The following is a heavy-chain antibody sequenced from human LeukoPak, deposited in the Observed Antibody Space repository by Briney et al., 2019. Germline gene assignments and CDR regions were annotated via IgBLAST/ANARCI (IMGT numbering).Heavy chain of an antibody. J-gene: IGHJ5*02. D-gene: IGHD6-13*01. CDR3: ARDRLFSSSWSKWFDP. V-gene: IGHV3-48*04. Sequence: GGSLRLSCAASGFTFSSYWMNWVRQAPGKRLEWISYIGSSGSPTHYADSVGGRFTISRDNAKNSLYLQMNSLRAEDTAVYYCARDRLFSSSWSKWFDPWGQGTLVTVSS. CDR1: GFTFSSYW. CDR2: IGSSGSPT.